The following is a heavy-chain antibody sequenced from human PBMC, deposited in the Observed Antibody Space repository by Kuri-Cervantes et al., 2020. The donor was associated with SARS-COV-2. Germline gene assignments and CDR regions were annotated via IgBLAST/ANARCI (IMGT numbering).Heavy chain of an antibody. J-gene: IGHJ4*02. CDR1: VYTFTGYC. V-gene: IGHV1-2*02. CDR3: ATIAAAGQGGRVYYFDY. CDR2: INPNSGGT. D-gene: IGHD6-13*01. Sequence: AAVTVSCKASVYTFTGYCVHWVRQAPGHGLEWVGWINPNSGGTNHALKFQGRVTMTRDTSISTAYMALSRLRSDDTAVYYWATIAAAGQGGRVYYFDYWGQGTLVTVSS.